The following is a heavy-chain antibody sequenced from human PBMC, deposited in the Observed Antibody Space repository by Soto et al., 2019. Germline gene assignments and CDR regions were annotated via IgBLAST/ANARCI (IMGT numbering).Heavy chain of an antibody. CDR3: ARGSGNWNEDYYYYGMDV. Sequence: QVQLVQSGAEVKKPGSSVKVSCKASGGTFSSYTISWVRQAPGQGLEWMGRITPILGIANYAQKFQGRVTITADKSTSTAYMELSSLRSEDTAVYYCARGSGNWNEDYYYYGMDVWGQGTTVTVSS. CDR2: ITPILGIA. CDR1: GGTFSSYT. J-gene: IGHJ6*02. V-gene: IGHV1-69*02. D-gene: IGHD1-1*01.